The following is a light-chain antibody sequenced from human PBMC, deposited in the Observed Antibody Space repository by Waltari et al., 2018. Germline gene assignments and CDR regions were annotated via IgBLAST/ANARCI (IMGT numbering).Light chain of an antibody. CDR3: QSYDTSLSAWV. V-gene: IGLV1-40*01. CDR1: SSNLGANYN. CDR2: DNT. J-gene: IGLJ3*02. Sequence: QSVLTQPPSVSGAPGQRGPTSCSGSSSNLGANYNVYWYQQHPGTAPKLFIYDNTNRPSGVPDRFSGSKSGTSASLAITGLQTEDEADYYCQSYDTSLSAWVFGGGTKLTVL.